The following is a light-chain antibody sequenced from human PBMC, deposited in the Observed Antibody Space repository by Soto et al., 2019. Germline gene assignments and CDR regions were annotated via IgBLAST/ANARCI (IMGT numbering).Light chain of an antibody. V-gene: IGKV1-12*01. J-gene: IGKJ3*01. CDR2: AAS. CDR1: QAIGVW. CDR3: QQANSLPFT. Sequence: DILMTQSPSSVSASVGDRVTITCRASQAIGVWLAWYQQKPGKAPDLLIYAASHLHSGVPSRFSGSGSGTDFTLIISSLQPEDFATYFCQQANSLPFTFGPGTKVDIK.